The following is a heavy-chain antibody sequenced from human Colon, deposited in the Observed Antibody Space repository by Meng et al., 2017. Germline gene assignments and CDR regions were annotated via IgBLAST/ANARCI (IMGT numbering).Heavy chain of an antibody. Sequence: ITLKDSGPPLVKPTQTLTLTCPVPGFSLSTSGVGVGWIRQPPGKALEWLAVIYWSDEKRYSPTLKNRLTITKDTSKNQVVLTVTNMDTVDTATYYCAHRRGMSTTGGLLDPWGQGTLVTVSS. J-gene: IGHJ5*02. CDR1: GFSLSTSGVG. CDR3: AHRRGMSTTGGLLDP. CDR2: IYWSDEK. D-gene: IGHD1-1*01. V-gene: IGHV2-5*01.